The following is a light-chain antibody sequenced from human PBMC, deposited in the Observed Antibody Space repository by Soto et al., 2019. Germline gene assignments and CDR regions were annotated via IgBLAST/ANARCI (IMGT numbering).Light chain of an antibody. J-gene: IGLJ2*01. Sequence: QSALTQPASVSGSPGQSITISCTGTSSDVGGYNYVSWYQQHPGKAPKLMIYDVSNRPSGVSNRFSGSKSGNTASLTISGPQAEDEADYYCSSYTSSSTLVVFGGGTKGTVL. V-gene: IGLV2-14*01. CDR2: DVS. CDR3: SSYTSSSTLVV. CDR1: SSDVGGYNY.